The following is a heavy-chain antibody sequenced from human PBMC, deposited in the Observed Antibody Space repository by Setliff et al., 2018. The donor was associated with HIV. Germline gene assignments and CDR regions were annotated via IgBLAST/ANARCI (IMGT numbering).Heavy chain of an antibody. CDR2: IYYNGGT. V-gene: IGHV4-59*01. Sequence: SETLSLTCTVSGGSITGYYWSWIRQPPGKGMEWIGYIYYNGGTNYNPSLKSRVTMLVDTSENHFTLKPTSVTAADTAMYYCTRGIGGIGYYPDYWGQGTLVTVPQ. D-gene: IGHD3-22*01. CDR3: TRGIGGIGYYPDY. CDR1: GGSITGYY. J-gene: IGHJ4*02.